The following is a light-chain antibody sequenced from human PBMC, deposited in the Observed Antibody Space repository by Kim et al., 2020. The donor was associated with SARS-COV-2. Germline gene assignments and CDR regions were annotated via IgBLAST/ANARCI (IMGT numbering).Light chain of an antibody. CDR1: QSVSRY. CDR2: DES. V-gene: IGKV3-11*01. J-gene: IGKJ4*01. Sequence: SLSPGERATRAWRAGQSVSRYLAWYEQKPGQATRLSIYDESNRATSIPARFSGSGSGTDFTITSSSLEAEEFAVYYGQQRSSWLTFGGGTKVDIK. CDR3: QQRSSWLT.